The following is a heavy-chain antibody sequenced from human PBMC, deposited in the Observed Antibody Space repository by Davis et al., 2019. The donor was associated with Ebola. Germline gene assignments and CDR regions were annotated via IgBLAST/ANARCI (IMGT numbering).Heavy chain of an antibody. CDR2: VYYSGTT. J-gene: IGHJ5*02. D-gene: IGHD4-17*01. CDR3: AKGVGDYGWFDP. Sequence: MPSETLSLTCTISGGSISNYYWSWIRQPPGKGLEWIGYVYYSGTTSYNPSLKSRVTISIGTSKDKFSLRLTSVTEADTAVYYCAKGVGDYGWFDPWGQGTLVTVSS. V-gene: IGHV4-59*01. CDR1: GGSISNYY.